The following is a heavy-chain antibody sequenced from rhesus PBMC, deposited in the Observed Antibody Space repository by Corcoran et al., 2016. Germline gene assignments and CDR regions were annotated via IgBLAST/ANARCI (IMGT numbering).Heavy chain of an antibody. CDR3: AREGVRGHFDY. CDR2: ISYSGST. D-gene: IGHD1-44*02. Sequence: QLQLQESGPGLVKPSETLSLTCAVSGYSISSGYGWSWIRQPPGKGLEGIGYISYSGSTSYNPSLKSRFTISSDTSKNQFSLKLSSVTAADTAVYYCAREGVRGHFDYWGQGVLVTVSS. J-gene: IGHJ4*01. V-gene: IGHV4-122*02. CDR1: GYSISSGYG.